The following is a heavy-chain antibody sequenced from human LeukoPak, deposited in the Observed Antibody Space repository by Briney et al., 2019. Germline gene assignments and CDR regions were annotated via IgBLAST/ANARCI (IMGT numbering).Heavy chain of an antibody. Sequence: SETLSLTGTVSGGSISSSSDYWGWIRQPPGKGLEGIGSIYYSGSTYYNPSLKSRVTISVDRSKNQFSLKLSSVTAADTAVYYCASEDSSTNNWFDPWGQGTLVTVSS. J-gene: IGHJ5*02. CDR1: GGSISSSSDY. V-gene: IGHV4-39*07. D-gene: IGHD6-13*01. CDR2: IYYSGST. CDR3: ASEDSSTNNWFDP.